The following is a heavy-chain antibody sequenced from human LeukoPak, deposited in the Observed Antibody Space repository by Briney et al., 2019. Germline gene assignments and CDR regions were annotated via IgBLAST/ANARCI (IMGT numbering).Heavy chain of an antibody. Sequence: WVRQPAGKGLEWVSALGTAGDTFYPGSVKGRFTISRDNAKKSLFLQMSSLRAEDTAIYYCARQSTPHGNFDYWGQGTLVTVSS. CDR3: ARQSTPHGNFDY. J-gene: IGHJ4*02. CDR2: LGTAGDT. D-gene: IGHD5-24*01. V-gene: IGHV3-13*01.